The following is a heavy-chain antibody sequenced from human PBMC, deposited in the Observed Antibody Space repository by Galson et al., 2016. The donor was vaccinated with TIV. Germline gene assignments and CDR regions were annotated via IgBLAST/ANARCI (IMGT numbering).Heavy chain of an antibody. CDR1: GFTFSSFW. V-gene: IGHV3-7*01. J-gene: IGHJ4*02. CDR2: IRHDGYKK. Sequence: SLRLSCAASGFTFSSFWMSWVRQAPGKGLEWVADIRHDGYKKYFLESVKGRFTISRDNAKNSLNLQMNSLRVEDTAVYYCARVKGDGEYSYGAFEFWGQGTQVTVSS. CDR3: ARVKGDGEYSYGAFEF. D-gene: IGHD5-18*01.